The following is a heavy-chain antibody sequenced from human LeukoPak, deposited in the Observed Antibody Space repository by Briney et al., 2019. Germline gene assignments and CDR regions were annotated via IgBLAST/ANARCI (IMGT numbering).Heavy chain of an antibody. CDR3: ARVAGYDSIRDAFDI. J-gene: IGHJ3*02. CDR1: GFSFSIYS. CDR2: INSSSSYI. V-gene: IGHV3-21*01. D-gene: IGHD5-12*01. Sequence: GGPLRLSCAASGFSFSIYSMSWVRQAPGKGLEWVSSINSSSSYIYYPDYVKARFTISRDNTKNSLYLQMNSLRAEDTAVYYCARVAGYDSIRDAFDIWDQGTMVTVSS.